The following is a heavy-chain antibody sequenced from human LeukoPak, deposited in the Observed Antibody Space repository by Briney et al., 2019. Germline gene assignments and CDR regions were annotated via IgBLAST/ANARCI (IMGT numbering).Heavy chain of an antibody. D-gene: IGHD3-22*01. J-gene: IGHJ4*02. Sequence: SGTLSLTCTVSGGSISSHYWSSIRQPPGKGPDGIGCIYNSGSTNYNPSPKRRVTVSLDTSKNQFSLKLSSVTAADTAVYYCARGNDSGGYYYPIDHWGQGTLVTVSS. CDR2: IYNSGST. V-gene: IGHV4-59*11. CDR1: GGSISSHY. CDR3: ARGNDSGGYYYPIDH.